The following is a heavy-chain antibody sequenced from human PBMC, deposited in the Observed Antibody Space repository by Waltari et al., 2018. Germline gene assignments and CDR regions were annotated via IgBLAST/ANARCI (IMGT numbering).Heavy chain of an antibody. CDR1: GGTFSSYA. Sequence: QVQLVQSGAEVKKPGSSVKVSCKASGGTFSSYAISWVRQAPGQGLEWMGGIIPIFGTANYAQKFQGRVTSTADESTSTAYMELSSLRSEDTAVYYCAREGEALGYCSGGSCYPFDYWGQGTLVTVSS. V-gene: IGHV1-69*01. J-gene: IGHJ4*02. D-gene: IGHD2-15*01. CDR2: IIPIFGTA. CDR3: AREGEALGYCSGGSCYPFDY.